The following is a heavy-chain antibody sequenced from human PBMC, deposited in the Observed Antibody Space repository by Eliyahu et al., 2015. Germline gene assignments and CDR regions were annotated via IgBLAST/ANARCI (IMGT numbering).Heavy chain of an antibody. D-gene: IGHD6-19*01. CDR2: IYPVDSET. CDR3: ARRSGGYSSGWSFDY. J-gene: IGHJ4*02. V-gene: IGHV5-51*01. Sequence: EVQLVQSGAEVKKPGESLKISCKGSEYSFSNYWIAWVRQTSGKGLEWMGAIYPVDSETRYSPSFQGQVTISADKSIRTAFLQWSSLKASDTAMYFCARRSGGYSSGWSFDYWGQGALLTVSS. CDR1: EYSFSNYW.